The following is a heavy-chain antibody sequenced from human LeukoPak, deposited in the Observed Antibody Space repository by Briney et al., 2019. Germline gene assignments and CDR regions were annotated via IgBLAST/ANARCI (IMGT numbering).Heavy chain of an antibody. CDR2: INHSGST. J-gene: IGHJ4*02. Sequence: PSETLSLTCAVYGGSFSGYYWSWIRQPPGKGLEWIGEINHSGSTNYNPSLKSRVTISVDTSKNQFSLKLSSVAAADTAVYYCARAERFLEWPYDYWGQGTLVTVSS. CDR3: ARAERFLEWPYDY. CDR1: GGSFSGYY. D-gene: IGHD3-3*01. V-gene: IGHV4-34*01.